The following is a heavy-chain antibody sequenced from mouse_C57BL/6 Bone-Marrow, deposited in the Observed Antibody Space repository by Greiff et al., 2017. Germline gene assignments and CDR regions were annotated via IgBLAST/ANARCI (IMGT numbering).Heavy chain of an antibody. CDR2: FYPGGGYT. Sequence: QVQLQQSGAELVRPGPSVKMSCTVSGFSFTNYGIGWAKQSPGPGLEWIGDFYPGGGYTNYNAKFKGKGTLTADKSSSKDYMQFSSLTSEDSAIYYCARLTIYYDSFDYWGQGTTLTVSS. D-gene: IGHD2-1*01. J-gene: IGHJ2*01. CDR3: ARLTIYYDSFDY. V-gene: IGHV1-63*01. CDR1: GFSFTNYG.